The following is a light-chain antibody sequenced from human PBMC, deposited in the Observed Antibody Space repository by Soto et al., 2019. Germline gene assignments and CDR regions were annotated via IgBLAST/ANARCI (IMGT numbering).Light chain of an antibody. CDR1: SSNIGSHT. J-gene: IGLJ3*02. V-gene: IGLV1-44*01. CDR2: SNT. CDR3: AAWDDSLNGVV. Sequence: SVLTQPPSASGPPGQTIATSCSGGSSNIGSHTVNWYQQLPGTAPRLLIYSNTQRPSGVPDRFSGSKSGTSASLAISGLQSEYEGDYYCAAWDDSLNGVVFGGGTKVTVL.